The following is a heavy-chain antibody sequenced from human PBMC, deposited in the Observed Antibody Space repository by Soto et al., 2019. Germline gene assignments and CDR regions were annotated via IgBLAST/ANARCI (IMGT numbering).Heavy chain of an antibody. V-gene: IGHV1-24*01. J-gene: IGHJ5*02. Sequence: ASVKVSCKVYGKTLSEVSIHWVRQAPGIGLEWMGGFEPEDGEIVYAQIFEGRVTMTEDTSTTTAYMELRSLRSDDTAVYYCARVVPGAEAWFGTWGQGTLVTVSS. D-gene: IGHD2-2*01. CDR2: FEPEDGEI. CDR3: ARVVPGAEAWFGT. CDR1: GKTLSEVS.